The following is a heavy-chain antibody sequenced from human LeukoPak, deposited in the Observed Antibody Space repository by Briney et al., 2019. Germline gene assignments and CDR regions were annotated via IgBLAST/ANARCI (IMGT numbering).Heavy chain of an antibody. CDR3: ARGVGYSSSWYSYYYYYCGMDV. J-gene: IGHJ6*02. CDR1: GGSISSYY. D-gene: IGHD6-13*01. CDR2: IYYSGST. Sequence: SETLSLTCTVSGGSISSYYWSWIRQPPGKGLEWIGYIYYSGSTNYNPSLKSRVTISVDTSKHQFSLKLSSVTAADTAVYYCARGVGYSSSWYSYYYYYCGMDVWGQGTTVTVSS. V-gene: IGHV4-59*01.